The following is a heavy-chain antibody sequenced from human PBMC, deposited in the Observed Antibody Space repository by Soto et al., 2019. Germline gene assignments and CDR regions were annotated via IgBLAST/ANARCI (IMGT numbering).Heavy chain of an antibody. J-gene: IGHJ6*02. V-gene: IGHV1-69*13. CDR2: IIPLFGTV. Sequence: SVKVSCKASGDTFTSFTITWIRQAPGQGLEWMGGIIPLFGTVNYAQNFQGRLTITADESTTTAYMELSSLRSEDTAVYYCARETTTVTRDYFYYGMDVWGQGTTVTVSS. CDR3: ARETTTVTRDYFYYGMDV. CDR1: GDTFTSFT. D-gene: IGHD4-17*01.